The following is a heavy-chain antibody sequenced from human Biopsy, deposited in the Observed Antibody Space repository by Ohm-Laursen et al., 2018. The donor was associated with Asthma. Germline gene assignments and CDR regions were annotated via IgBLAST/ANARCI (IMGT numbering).Heavy chain of an antibody. D-gene: IGHD6-13*01. Sequence: SLRLSCSASGFTFRAHAMSWVRQAPGKGLEWVSTISGNSGITYYADSVKGRFTISRDNFQNTLYLHMDSLSAEDTAVYYCAKDRSGTWYGFDYWGQGTLVTVSS. V-gene: IGHV3-23*01. CDR3: AKDRSGTWYGFDY. CDR1: GFTFRAHA. J-gene: IGHJ4*02. CDR2: ISGNSGIT.